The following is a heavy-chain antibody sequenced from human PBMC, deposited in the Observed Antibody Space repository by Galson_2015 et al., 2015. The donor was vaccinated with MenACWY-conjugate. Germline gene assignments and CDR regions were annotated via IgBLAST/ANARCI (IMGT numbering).Heavy chain of an antibody. Sequence: TLSLTCTVSGGSISSYYLSWIRQPPGKGLEWIGYIYYSGTTKYNPSLRSRVTISADTSKTQFSLRLSSVTAADTAVYYCARRHCSSGSCFFDYWGQGSLVTVSS. CDR3: ARRHCSSGSCFFDY. D-gene: IGHD2-15*01. V-gene: IGHV4-59*08. CDR2: IYYSGTT. CDR1: GGSISSYY. J-gene: IGHJ4*02.